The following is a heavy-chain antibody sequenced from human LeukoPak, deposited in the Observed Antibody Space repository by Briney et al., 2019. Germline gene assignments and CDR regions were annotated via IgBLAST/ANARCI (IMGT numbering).Heavy chain of an antibody. J-gene: IGHJ4*02. Sequence: GASVKVSCKASGYTFTGYYMHWVRQAPGQGLEWMGWINPNSGGTNYAQKFQGRVTMTRDTSISTAYMELSRLRSDDTAVYYCARDGSPGIVGATKPDYWGQGTLVTVSS. D-gene: IGHD1-26*01. CDR3: ARDGSPGIVGATKPDY. CDR1: GYTFTGYY. V-gene: IGHV1-2*02. CDR2: INPNSGGT.